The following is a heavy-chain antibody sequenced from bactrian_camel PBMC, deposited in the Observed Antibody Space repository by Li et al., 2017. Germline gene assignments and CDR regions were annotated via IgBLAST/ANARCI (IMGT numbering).Heavy chain of an antibody. J-gene: IGHJ4*01. Sequence: HVQLVESGGGSVQAGGSLRLSCVASAYTVRSYCMAWFRQAPGKEREAIAAVVTDGIMSYTHSAKGRFTISKDDAKNTLYLQMNSLKPEDTATYYCAAQRAIDDCRYEYNYWGKGTQVTVS. CDR1: AYTVRSYC. CDR3: AAQRAIDDCRYEYNY. V-gene: IGHV3S53*01. CDR2: VVTDGIM. D-gene: IGHD4*01.